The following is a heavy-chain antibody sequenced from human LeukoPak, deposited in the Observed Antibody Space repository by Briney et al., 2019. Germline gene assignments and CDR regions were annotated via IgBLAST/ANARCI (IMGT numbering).Heavy chain of an antibody. D-gene: IGHD6-13*01. J-gene: IGHJ3*02. Sequence: ASVKVSCKASGGTFSSYAINWVRQATGQGLEWMGWMNPNSGNTGYAQKFQGRVTMTRNTSISTAYMELSSLRSEDTAVYYCARGRAWYHIAAGAFDIWGQGTMVTVSS. CDR3: ARGRAWYHIAAGAFDI. V-gene: IGHV1-8*02. CDR2: MNPNSGNT. CDR1: GGTFSSYA.